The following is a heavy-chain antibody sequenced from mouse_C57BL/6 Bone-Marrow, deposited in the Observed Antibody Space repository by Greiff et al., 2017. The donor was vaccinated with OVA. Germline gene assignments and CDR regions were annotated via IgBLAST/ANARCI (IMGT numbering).Heavy chain of an antibody. CDR1: GFTFSSYG. CDR3: ARLYDYDGYYAMDY. D-gene: IGHD2-4*01. J-gene: IGHJ4*01. Sequence: EVKLVESGGDLVKPGGSLKLSCAASGFTFSSYGMSWVRQTPDKRLEWVATISSGGSYTYYPDSVKGRFTISRDNAKNTLYLQMSSLKSEDTAMYYCARLYDYDGYYAMDYWGQGTSVTVSS. CDR2: ISSGGSYT. V-gene: IGHV5-6*01.